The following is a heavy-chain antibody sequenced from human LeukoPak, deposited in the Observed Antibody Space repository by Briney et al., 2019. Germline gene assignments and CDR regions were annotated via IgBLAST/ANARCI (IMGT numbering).Heavy chain of an antibody. D-gene: IGHD6-6*01. CDR3: ARVRYSSSYYYYYYMDV. CDR1: GGSFSGYY. V-gene: IGHV4-34*01. J-gene: IGHJ6*03. Sequence: SETLSLTCAVYGGSFSGYYWSWIRQPPGKGLEWVGEINHSGSTNYNPSLKSRVTISVDTSKNQFSLKLSSVTAADTAVYYCARVRYSSSYYYYYYMDVWGKGTTVTVSS. CDR2: INHSGST.